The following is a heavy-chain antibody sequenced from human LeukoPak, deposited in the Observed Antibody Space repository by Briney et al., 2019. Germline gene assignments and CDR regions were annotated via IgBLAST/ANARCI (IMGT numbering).Heavy chain of an antibody. D-gene: IGHD3-22*01. CDR2: INPNSGGT. CDR1: GYTFTGYY. V-gene: IGHV1-2*02. J-gene: IGHJ3*02. CDR3: ARDQYYDSSGYDAFDI. Sequence: ASVTVSFKASGYTFTGYYMHWVRQAPGQGLEWMGWINPNSGGTNYAQKFQGRVTMTRDTSISTAYMELSRLRADDTAVYYCARDQYYDSSGYDAFDIWGQGTMVTVSS.